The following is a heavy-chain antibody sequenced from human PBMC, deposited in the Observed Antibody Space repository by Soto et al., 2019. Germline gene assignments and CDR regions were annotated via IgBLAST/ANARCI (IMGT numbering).Heavy chain of an antibody. CDR3: ARGLRGYRSWYDYYYYYGMDV. J-gene: IGHJ6*02. V-gene: IGHV1-46*01. CDR1: GYTFTSYY. D-gene: IGHD6-13*01. Sequence: ASVKVSCKASGYTFTSYYMHWVRQAPGQGLEWMGIINPSGGSTSYAQKFQGRVTMTRDTSKNQFSLKLSSVTAADTAVYYCARGLRGYRSWYDYYYYYGMDVWGQGTTVTVSS. CDR2: INPSGGST.